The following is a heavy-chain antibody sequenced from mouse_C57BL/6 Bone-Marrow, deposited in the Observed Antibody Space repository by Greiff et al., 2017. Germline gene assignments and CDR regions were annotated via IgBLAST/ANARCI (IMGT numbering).Heavy chain of an antibody. CDR3: SSGGDGYYEVDY. Sequence: VQLQQSGAELVRPGASVKLSCTASGFNIKDDYMHWVKQRPEQGLEWIGWIDPENGDTEYASKFQGKATITAKTSSNTAYLQLSSLTSEDTAVYYCSSGGDGYYEVDYGGQGTRVTVSA. D-gene: IGHD2-3*01. CDR2: IDPENGDT. V-gene: IGHV14-4*01. J-gene: IGHJ3*01. CDR1: GFNIKDDY.